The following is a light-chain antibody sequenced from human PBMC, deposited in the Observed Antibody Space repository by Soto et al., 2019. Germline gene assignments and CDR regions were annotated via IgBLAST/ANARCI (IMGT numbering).Light chain of an antibody. CDR3: SSYTISNTYV. CDR1: SSDFGTYNG. Sequence: QSVLTQPPSVSGSPGQSVTISCTGPSSDFGTYNGISWYQQPPGTAPKLMIYDVSNRPSGVPDRFSGSKSGNTASLTISGLQAEDECDYYCSSYTISNTYVFGTGTKVTVL. CDR2: DVS. J-gene: IGLJ1*01. V-gene: IGLV2-18*02.